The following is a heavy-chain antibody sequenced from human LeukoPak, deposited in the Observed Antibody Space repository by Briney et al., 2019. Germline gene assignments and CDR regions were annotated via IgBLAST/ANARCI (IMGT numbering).Heavy chain of an antibody. D-gene: IGHD2-2*01. J-gene: IGHJ6*04. CDR1: GYTLTGYY. CDR3: AREEIVVVAAAHEDYGMDV. CDR2: INHNSGGT. Sequence: ASVNVSCMASGYTLTGYYMHWVRQPPGQGLEWMGWINHNSGGTNYAQKFQGWVTMTRDTSISTAYMELSRLRSDDTAVYYCAREEIVVVAAAHEDYGMDVWGKGTTVTVSS. V-gene: IGHV1-2*04.